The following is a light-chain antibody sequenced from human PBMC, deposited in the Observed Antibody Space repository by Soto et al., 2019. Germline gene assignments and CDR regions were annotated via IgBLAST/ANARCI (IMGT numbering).Light chain of an antibody. CDR2: DVS. CDR1: SSDIGSYNY. Sequence: QSALTQPASLSGSPGQSITITCTGTSSDIGSYNYVSWYQQHPAKAPKLLIFDVSYRPSGISDRFSGSKSGNTASLTISGLQSEDEADYYCSSYGASATLFGGGTKVTVL. J-gene: IGLJ3*02. CDR3: SSYGASATL. V-gene: IGLV2-14*03.